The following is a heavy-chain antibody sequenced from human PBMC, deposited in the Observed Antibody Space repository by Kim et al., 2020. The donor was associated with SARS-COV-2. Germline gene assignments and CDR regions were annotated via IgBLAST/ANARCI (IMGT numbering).Heavy chain of an antibody. Sequence: GGSLRLSCAASGFTFSSYAMSWVRQAPGKGLEWVSAISGSGGSTYYADSVKGRFTISRDNSKNTLYLQMNSLRAEDTAVYYCAKDSYYDILGRGGGYYGMDVWGQGTTVTVSS. D-gene: IGHD3-9*01. J-gene: IGHJ6*02. CDR2: ISGSGGST. V-gene: IGHV3-23*01. CDR3: AKDSYYDILGRGGGYYGMDV. CDR1: GFTFSSYA.